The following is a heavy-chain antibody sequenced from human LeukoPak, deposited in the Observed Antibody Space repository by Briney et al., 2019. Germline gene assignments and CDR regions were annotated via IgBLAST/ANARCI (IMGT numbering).Heavy chain of an antibody. CDR2: IYYSGST. V-gene: IGHV4-59*08. CDR3: ARLKVGAVAGWFDP. D-gene: IGHD6-19*01. Sequence: KASETLSLTCTVSGGSISSYYWSWIRQPPGKGLEWIGYIYYSGSTNYNPSLKSRVTISVDTSKNQFSLKLSSVTAADTAVYYCARLKVGAVAGWFDPWGQGTLVTASS. J-gene: IGHJ5*02. CDR1: GGSISSYY.